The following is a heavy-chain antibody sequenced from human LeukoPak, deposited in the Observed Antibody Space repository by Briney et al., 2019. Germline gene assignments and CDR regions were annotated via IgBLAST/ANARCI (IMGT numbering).Heavy chain of an antibody. CDR1: GYTFTSYD. V-gene: IGHV1-8*01. D-gene: IGHD3-22*01. CDR2: MNPNSGNT. Sequence: ASVKVSCKASGYTFTSYDINWVRQATGQGLEWMGWMNPNSGNTGYAQKFQGRVTMTRNTSISTAYMELSSLRSEDTAVYYCARGTPGYYYDSSGYFGYWGQGTLVTVSS. CDR3: ARGTPGYYYDSSGYFGY. J-gene: IGHJ4*02.